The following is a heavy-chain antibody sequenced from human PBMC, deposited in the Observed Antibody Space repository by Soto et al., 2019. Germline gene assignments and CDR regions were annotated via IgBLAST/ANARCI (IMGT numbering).Heavy chain of an antibody. CDR1: GYTFTSYA. J-gene: IGHJ5*02. CDR2: INAGNGNT. D-gene: IGHD3-3*01. Sequence: GASVKVSCKASGYTFTSYAMHWVRQAPGQRLEWMGWINAGNGNTKYSQKFQGRVTITRDTSASTAYMELSSLRSEDTAVYYCARVRYDFWSGYENWFDPWGQGTLVTVSS. V-gene: IGHV1-3*01. CDR3: ARVRYDFWSGYENWFDP.